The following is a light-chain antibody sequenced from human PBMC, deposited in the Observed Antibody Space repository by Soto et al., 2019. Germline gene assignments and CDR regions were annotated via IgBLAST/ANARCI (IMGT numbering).Light chain of an antibody. Sequence: QSALTQPASVSGSPGQSITISCTGTSSDVGGYNYVSWYQQHPGKAPKLMIYEVSNRPSGVSNRFSGSKSGNTASLTISGLQAEDEADYCCSSYTSSSPPYVFGTGTKVTVL. J-gene: IGLJ1*01. CDR1: SSDVGGYNY. V-gene: IGLV2-14*01. CDR3: SSYTSSSPPYV. CDR2: EVS.